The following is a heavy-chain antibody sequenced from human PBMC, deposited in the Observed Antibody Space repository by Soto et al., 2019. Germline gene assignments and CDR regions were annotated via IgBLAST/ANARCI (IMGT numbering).Heavy chain of an antibody. CDR2: IKQDGSEK. J-gene: IGHJ4*02. D-gene: IGHD3-3*01. CDR1: GFTFSGYG. V-gene: IGHV3-7*01. Sequence: GGEVRLSCAASGFTFSGYGVGWVREAPGKGLEWVANIKQDGSEKYYVDSVKGRFTISRDNAKNSLYLQMNSLRAEDTAVYYCARENSDVLRFLEWLAASDYDYWGQGT. CDR3: ARENSDVLRFLEWLAASDYDY.